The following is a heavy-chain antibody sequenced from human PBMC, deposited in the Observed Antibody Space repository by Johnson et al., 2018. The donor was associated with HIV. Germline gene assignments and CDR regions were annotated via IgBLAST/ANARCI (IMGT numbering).Heavy chain of an antibody. V-gene: IGHV3-20*04. J-gene: IGHJ3*01. CDR1: GFTFDNYG. CDR2: INWNGGST. Sequence: VQLVESGGGLVKPGGSLRLSCAASGFTFDNYGVSWVRQAPGKGLEWVSGINWNGGSTGYAESVKGRFTISRDNVKGFLYLQMNSLTAADTAVYYCVREHRADESFDLWGQGTMVTVSS. CDR3: VREHRADESFDL. D-gene: IGHD1-14*01.